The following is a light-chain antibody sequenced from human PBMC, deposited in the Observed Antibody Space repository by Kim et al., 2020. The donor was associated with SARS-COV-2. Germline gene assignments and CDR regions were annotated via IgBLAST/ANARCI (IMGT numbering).Light chain of an antibody. V-gene: IGKV3-20*01. CDR2: GAS. J-gene: IGKJ1*01. CDR1: QSITNNY. Sequence: SQGDTATLSCRASQSITNNYLAWFQQIPGQAPRLLFYGASKKNTGIPDRFSGSGSGTDFTLTISRLEPEDFAVYYCQQYGSLPWTFGQGTKVDIK. CDR3: QQYGSLPWT.